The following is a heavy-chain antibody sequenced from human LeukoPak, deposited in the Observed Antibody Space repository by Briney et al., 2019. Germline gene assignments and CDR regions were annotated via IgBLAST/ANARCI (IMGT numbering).Heavy chain of an antibody. Sequence: ASVKVSCKASGYTFTGYYMHWVRQAPGQGLEWMGRINPNSGGTSYAQKFQGRVTMTRDTSISTAYMELSRLRSDDTAVYYCARTYYYDSSGYYYGYWGQGTLVTVPS. J-gene: IGHJ4*02. CDR2: INPNSGGT. V-gene: IGHV1-2*06. CDR1: GYTFTGYY. CDR3: ARTYYYDSSGYYYGY. D-gene: IGHD3-22*01.